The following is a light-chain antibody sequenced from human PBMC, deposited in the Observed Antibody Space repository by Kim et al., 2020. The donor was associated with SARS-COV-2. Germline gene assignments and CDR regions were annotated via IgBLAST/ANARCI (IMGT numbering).Light chain of an antibody. CDR3: QQLKTYPQT. J-gene: IGKJ2*01. CDR1: QDINSY. CDR2: VAS. Sequence: IQLTQSPSSLSASVGDRVTITCRASQDINSYLAWYQQKPGKAPKLLIYVASTLRGGVPSRFRGSGSGTDFTLTISSLQPEDFATYYCQQLKTYPQTFGQGTKLEIK. V-gene: IGKV1-9*01.